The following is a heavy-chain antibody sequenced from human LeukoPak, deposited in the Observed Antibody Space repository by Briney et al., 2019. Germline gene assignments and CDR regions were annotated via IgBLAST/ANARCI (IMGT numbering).Heavy chain of an antibody. CDR2: ISYDGDNK. J-gene: IGHJ4*02. CDR1: GFTFSSYA. Sequence: GRSLRLSCAASGFTFSSYAMHWVRQAPGKGLEWVAVISYDGDNKYYADSVKGRFTISRDNSKNTLYLQMNSLRADDTAVYYCARGEYGSGSYHIDYWGQGTLVTVSS. V-gene: IGHV3-30*04. D-gene: IGHD3-10*01. CDR3: ARGEYGSGSYHIDY.